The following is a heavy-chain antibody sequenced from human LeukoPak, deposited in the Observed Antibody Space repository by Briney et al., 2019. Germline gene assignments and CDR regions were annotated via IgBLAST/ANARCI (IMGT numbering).Heavy chain of an antibody. Sequence: ASVKVSCKASGYTFTSYYMHWVRQAPGQGLEWMGRINPNSGGTNYAQKFQGRVTMTRDTSISTAYMELSRLRSDDTAVYYCARDRDPYYYYMDVWGKGTTVTISS. CDR1: GYTFTSYY. CDR3: ARDRDPYYYYMDV. CDR2: INPNSGGT. V-gene: IGHV1-2*02. J-gene: IGHJ6*03.